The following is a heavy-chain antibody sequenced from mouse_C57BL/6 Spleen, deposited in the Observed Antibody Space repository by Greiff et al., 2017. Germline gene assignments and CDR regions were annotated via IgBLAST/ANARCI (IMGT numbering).Heavy chain of an antibody. CDR3: TRSLYAMDY. V-gene: IGHV1-15*01. Sequence: QVQLQQSGAELVRPGASVTLSCKASGYTFTDYEMHWVKQTPVHGLAWIGAIDPETGGTAYNQKFKGKAILTADKSSSTAYMELRSLTSEDSAVYYCTRSLYAMDYWGQGTSVTVSS. J-gene: IGHJ4*01. CDR2: IDPETGGT. CDR1: GYTFTDYE.